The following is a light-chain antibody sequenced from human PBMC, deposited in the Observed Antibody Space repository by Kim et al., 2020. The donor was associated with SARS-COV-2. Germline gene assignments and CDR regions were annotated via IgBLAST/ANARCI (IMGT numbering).Light chain of an antibody. Sequence: NFLAWYQQQRGQPPRLLFYGASRRASGTPDRFSGHGSGTDFTLIISRLELEDFAMYYCQQYAQSPLTFGGGTEVDIK. J-gene: IGKJ4*01. CDR2: GAS. CDR1: NF. CDR3: QQYAQSPLT. V-gene: IGKV3-20*01.